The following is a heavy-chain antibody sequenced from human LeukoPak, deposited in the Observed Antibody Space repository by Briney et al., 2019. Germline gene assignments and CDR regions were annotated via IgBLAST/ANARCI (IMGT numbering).Heavy chain of an antibody. CDR3: ARGSAHLYYFDF. V-gene: IGHV3-48*03. CDR1: GFTFSTYE. Sequence: GGSLRLSCAASGFTFSTYEMNWVRQAPGKGMEWVSYISNGGNTIYYADSVKGRFTISRDNAKNSLYLQMNILGAEDTAVYYCARGSAHLYYFDFWGLGTLVTVSS. J-gene: IGHJ4*02. CDR2: ISNGGNTI. D-gene: IGHD3-3*01.